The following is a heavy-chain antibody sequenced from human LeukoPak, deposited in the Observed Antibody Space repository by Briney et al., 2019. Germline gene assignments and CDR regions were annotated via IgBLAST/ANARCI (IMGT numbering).Heavy chain of an antibody. J-gene: IGHJ4*02. Sequence: GGSLRLSCAASGFTFSSYGMHWVRQAPGKGLEWVAVIWYDGRNKYYADSVKGRFTISRDNSKNTLYLQMNSLRAEDTAVYYCAREDSSGSFVDYWGQGTLVTVSS. CDR2: IWYDGRNK. CDR1: GFTFSSYG. CDR3: AREDSSGSFVDY. D-gene: IGHD3-22*01. V-gene: IGHV3-33*01.